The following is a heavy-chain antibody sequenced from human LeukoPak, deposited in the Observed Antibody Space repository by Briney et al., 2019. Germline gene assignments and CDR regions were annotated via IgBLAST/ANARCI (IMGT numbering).Heavy chain of an antibody. CDR1: GFTFSSYS. J-gene: IGHJ6*04. Sequence: PGGSLRLSCAASGFTFSSYSMNWVRQAPGKGLEWVSSISSSSSSYIYYADSVKGRFTISRDNAKNSLYLQMNSLRAEDTAVYYCARDFQVWFGEAYGMDVWGKGTTVTVSS. D-gene: IGHD3-10*01. V-gene: IGHV3-21*01. CDR2: ISSSSSSYI. CDR3: ARDFQVWFGEAYGMDV.